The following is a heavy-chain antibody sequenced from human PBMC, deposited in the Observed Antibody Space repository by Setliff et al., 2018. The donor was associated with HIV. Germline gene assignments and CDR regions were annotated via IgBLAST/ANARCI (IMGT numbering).Heavy chain of an antibody. CDR3: ARDFGGYCSSMSCPGLFDP. J-gene: IGHJ5*02. CDR1: GGTFSNYG. CDR2: IIPISGTA. D-gene: IGHD2-2*01. Sequence: SVKVSCKASGGTFSNYGMSWVRQAPGQGLEGMGGIIPISGTANYVQKFQGRVTITTDEANITAYMELSGLRSEDTAVYYCARDFGGYCSSMSCPGLFDPWGQGTLVTVSS. V-gene: IGHV1-69*05.